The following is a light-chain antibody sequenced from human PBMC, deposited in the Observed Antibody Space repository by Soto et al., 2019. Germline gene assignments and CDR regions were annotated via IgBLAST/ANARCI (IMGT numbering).Light chain of an antibody. J-gene: IGKJ2*02. CDR3: QQYNNWTPWT. CDR1: QSVSSN. Sequence: EIVMTQSPATLSVSPGERATLSCRASQSVSSNLAWYQQKPGQAPRLLIYGASTRATGIPARFSGSGSGTEFTLTISSLQSEYFAVYYCQQYNNWTPWTFGQGTKLEIK. CDR2: GAS. V-gene: IGKV3-15*01.